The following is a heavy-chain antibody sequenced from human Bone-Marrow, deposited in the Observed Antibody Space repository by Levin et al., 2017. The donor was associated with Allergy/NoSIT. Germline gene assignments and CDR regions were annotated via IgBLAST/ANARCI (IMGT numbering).Heavy chain of an antibody. D-gene: IGHD1-26*01. CDR1: GFTFSDYY. CDR2: ISSSGAAL. Sequence: GGSLRLSCAASGFTFSDYYMNWIRQAPGKGLEWLSYISSSGAALYYADSVRGRFTVSRDNAKNSLSLELHSLRGDDTAIYYCARGSEPLGFDLWGQGALVTVSS. J-gene: IGHJ4*02. CDR3: ARGSEPLGFDL. V-gene: IGHV3-11*01.